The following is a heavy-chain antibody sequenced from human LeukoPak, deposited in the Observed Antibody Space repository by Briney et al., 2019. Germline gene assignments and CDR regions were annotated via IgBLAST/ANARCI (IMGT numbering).Heavy chain of an antibody. D-gene: IGHD6-13*01. CDR2: ISSGSRYI. J-gene: IGHJ3*02. V-gene: IGHV3-21*01. Sequence: GGSLRLSCATSGFTFSTSDMNWVRQTPGKGLEWVSSISSGSRYIYYADSVKGRFTSSRDNSKNTLYLQMNSLRAEDTAVYYCAKAYSSSWYELYAFDIWGQGTMVTVSS. CDR3: AKAYSSSWYELYAFDI. CDR1: GFTFSTSD.